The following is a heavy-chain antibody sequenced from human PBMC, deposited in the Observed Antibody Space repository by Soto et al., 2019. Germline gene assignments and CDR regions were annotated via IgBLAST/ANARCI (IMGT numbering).Heavy chain of an antibody. V-gene: IGHV5-10-1*01. CDR3: ARQIYDSDTGPNFQYYFDS. CDR2: IDPSDSQT. J-gene: IGHJ4*02. CDR1: GYSFAGYW. D-gene: IGHD3-22*01. Sequence: GGSLKISCKGSGYSFAGYWITWERQKPRKGLEWMGRIDPSDSQTYYSPSFRGHVTISVTKSITTVFLQWSSLRASDTAMYYCARQIYDSDTGPNFQYYFDSWGQGTPVTVSS.